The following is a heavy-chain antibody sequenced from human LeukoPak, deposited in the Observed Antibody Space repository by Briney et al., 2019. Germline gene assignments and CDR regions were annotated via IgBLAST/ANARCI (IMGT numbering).Heavy chain of an antibody. CDR1: GGTFSSYT. CDR2: IIPILGIA. V-gene: IGHV1-69*04. D-gene: IGHD5-18*01. J-gene: IGHJ3*02. CDR3: AKDSDVDTAMVGGAFDI. Sequence: SVKVSCKASGGTFSSYTISWVRQAPGQGLEWMGRIIPILGIANYAQKFQGRVTITADKSTSTAYMELSSLRSEDTAVYYCAKDSDVDTAMVGGAFDIWGQGTMVTVSS.